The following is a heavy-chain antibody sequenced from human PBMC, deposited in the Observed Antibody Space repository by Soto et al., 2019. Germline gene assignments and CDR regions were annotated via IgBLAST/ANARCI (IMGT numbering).Heavy chain of an antibody. CDR1: GFDFGDFY. D-gene: IGHD6-13*01. Sequence: SRSPSCLLYGFDFGDFYMSWIRPAPGKGLKWGSYIDSGDGTTYYTDSAKGRFTIYRDNAKKTVYLQMSSVRVEDTALYYCVRPYYSSSWFPFGRWGQGTLVTVSS. J-gene: IGHJ4*02. V-gene: IGHV3-11*01. CDR2: IDSGDGTT. CDR3: VRPYYSSSWFPFGR.